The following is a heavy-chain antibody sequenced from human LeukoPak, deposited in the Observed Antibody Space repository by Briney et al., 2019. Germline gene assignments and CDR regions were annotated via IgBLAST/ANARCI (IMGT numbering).Heavy chain of an antibody. CDR1: GFTFSSHG. Sequence: PGGSLRLSCAASGFTFSSHGMSWVRQAPGKGLEWVSTISGSGDYTYYADSVKGRFTISRDNAKNSLYLQMNSLRAEDTAVYYCAKDASMIVVVRPDYWGQGTLVTVSS. CDR2: ISGSGDYT. J-gene: IGHJ4*02. CDR3: AKDASMIVVVRPDY. D-gene: IGHD3-22*01. V-gene: IGHV3-21*01.